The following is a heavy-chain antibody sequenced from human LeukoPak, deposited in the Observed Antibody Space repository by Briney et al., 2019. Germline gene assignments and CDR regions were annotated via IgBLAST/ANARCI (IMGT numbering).Heavy chain of an antibody. CDR3: AGKRYSGYDLVIAYYYYMDV. V-gene: IGHV1-69*05. Sequence: SVKVSCKASGGTFTSYAISWVRQAPGQGLEWMGGIIPIFGTANYAQKFQDRVTITTDESTSTAYMELSSLRSEDTAVYYCAGKRYSGYDLVIAYYYYMDVWGKGTTVTVSS. D-gene: IGHD5-12*01. CDR1: GGTFTSYA. J-gene: IGHJ6*03. CDR2: IIPIFGTA.